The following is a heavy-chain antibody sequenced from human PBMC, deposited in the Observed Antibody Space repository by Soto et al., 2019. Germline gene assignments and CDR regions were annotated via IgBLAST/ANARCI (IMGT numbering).Heavy chain of an antibody. D-gene: IGHD3-22*01. V-gene: IGHV4-61*01. CDR2: IYYSGST. J-gene: IGHJ5*02. CDR3: ARTGYYDSSGYYP. CDR1: GGSVSSGSYY. Sequence: SETLSLTCTVSGGSVSSGSYYWSWIRQPPGKGLEWIGYIYYSGSTKYNPSLKSRVTISVDTSKNQFSLKLSSVTAADTAVYYCARTGYYDSSGYYPFGQGTLVTVS.